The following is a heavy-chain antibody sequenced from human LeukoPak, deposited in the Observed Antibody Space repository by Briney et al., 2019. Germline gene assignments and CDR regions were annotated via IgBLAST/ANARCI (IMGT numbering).Heavy chain of an antibody. CDR2: IIPILDIV. J-gene: IGHJ6*02. V-gene: IGHV1-69*04. CDR1: GGTFSRYA. Sequence: ASVKVSCKASGGTFSRYAISWVRQAPGQGLEWMGRIIPILDIVIYAQDFQGRVTITADKSTSTAYMELSSLRSEDTAVYYCARDWPSRDFYYYGLDVWGQGTTVTVSS. CDR3: ARDWPSRDFYYYGLDV.